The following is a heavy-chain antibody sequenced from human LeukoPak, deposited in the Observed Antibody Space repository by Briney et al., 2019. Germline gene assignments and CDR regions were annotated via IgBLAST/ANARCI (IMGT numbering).Heavy chain of an antibody. V-gene: IGHV4-59*08. CDR3: ARLQLDRRDAFDI. J-gene: IGHJ3*02. CDR1: GGSISSHY. Sequence: PSETLSLTCTVSGGSISSHYWSWIRQPPGKGLEWIGYIYYSGSTNYNPSLKSRVTISVDTSKNQFSLKLSSVTAADTAVYYCARLQLDRRDAFDIWGQGTMVTVSS. D-gene: IGHD1-1*01. CDR2: IYYSGST.